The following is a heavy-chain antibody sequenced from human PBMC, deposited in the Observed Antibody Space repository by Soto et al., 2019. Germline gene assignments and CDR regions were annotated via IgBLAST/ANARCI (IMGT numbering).Heavy chain of an antibody. CDR2: IRSKALSYAT. D-gene: IGHD1-1*01. V-gene: IGHV3-73*02. CDR1: GFTFSDSA. Sequence: EVQLVESGGGLVQPGGSLKLSCAASGFTFSDSAMHWVRQASGKGLEWVGRIRSKALSYATAYAASVQGRFTISRDDSENTAYLQMNSLKTEDTAVYYGLRASWNYYYYGMDIWGQGTTVTVSS. J-gene: IGHJ6*02. CDR3: LRASWNYYYYGMDI.